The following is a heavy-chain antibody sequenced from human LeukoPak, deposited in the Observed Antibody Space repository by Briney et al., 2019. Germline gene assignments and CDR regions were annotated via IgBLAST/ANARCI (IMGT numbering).Heavy chain of an antibody. J-gene: IGHJ6*02. CDR1: GYTFTSYD. D-gene: IGHD2-2*02. CDR2: MNPNSGNT. Sequence: ASVKVSCKASGYTFTSYDINWVRQATGQGLEWMGWMNPNSGNTGYAQKFQGRVTMTRNTSISTAYMELSSLRSEDTAVYYCAREREGSSTSCYTCGYYYYGMDVWGQGTTVTVSS. V-gene: IGHV1-8*01. CDR3: AREREGSSTSCYTCGYYYYGMDV.